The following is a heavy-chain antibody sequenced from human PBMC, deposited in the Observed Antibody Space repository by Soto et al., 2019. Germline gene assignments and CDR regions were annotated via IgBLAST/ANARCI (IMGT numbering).Heavy chain of an antibody. V-gene: IGHV3-33*01. CDR2: IWYDGSNK. Sequence: QVQLVESGGGVVQPGGSLRLSCSASGFTFSSYGMHWVRRAPGKGLEWVAVIWYDGSNKYYADSVKGRFTISRDNSKNTLYLQMNSLRAEDTAVYYCARIMCGGDCYDFDYWGQGTLVTVSS. CDR3: ARIMCGGDCYDFDY. D-gene: IGHD2-21*02. J-gene: IGHJ4*02. CDR1: GFTFSSYG.